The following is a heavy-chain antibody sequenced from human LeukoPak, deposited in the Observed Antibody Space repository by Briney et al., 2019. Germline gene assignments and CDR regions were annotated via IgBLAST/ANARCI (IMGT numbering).Heavy chain of an antibody. V-gene: IGHV4-30-4*01. CDR1: GGSISSGDYY. Sequence: KASETLSLTCTVSGGSISSGDYYWSWIRQPPGKGLEWIGYIYYSGSTYYNPSLKSRVTISVDTSKNQFSLKLSSVTAADTAVYYSARIVVVPAAAHRDFDYWGQGTLVTVSS. CDR3: ARIVVVPAAAHRDFDY. CDR2: IYYSGST. D-gene: IGHD2-2*01. J-gene: IGHJ4*02.